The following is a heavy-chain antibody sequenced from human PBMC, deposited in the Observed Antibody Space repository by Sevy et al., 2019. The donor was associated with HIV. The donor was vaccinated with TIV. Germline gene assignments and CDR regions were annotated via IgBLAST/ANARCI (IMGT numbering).Heavy chain of an antibody. CDR3: ARTYYDYVWGSYYGMDV. V-gene: IGHV1-2*02. CDR2: INPNSGGT. J-gene: IGHJ6*02. CDR1: GYTFTGYY. Sequence: ASVKVSCKASGYTFTGYYMHWVRQAPGQGLEWMGWINPNSGGTNYAQKFQGRVTMTRDTSISTAYMELSRLRSDDTAVYYCARTYYDYVWGSYYGMDVWGQGTTFTVSS. D-gene: IGHD3-16*01.